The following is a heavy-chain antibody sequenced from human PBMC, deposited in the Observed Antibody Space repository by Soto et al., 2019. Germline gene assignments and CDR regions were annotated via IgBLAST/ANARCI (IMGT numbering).Heavy chain of an antibody. V-gene: IGHV1-46*01. J-gene: IGHJ2*01. CDR2: INPGGVST. CDR3: ARGGNGDNVGYWYFDL. Sequence: QVQLVQSGAEVKKPGASVEVSCKASGYTFTTYYIHWLRPAPGQGLEWMGVINPGGVSTKYAQKFQDRVTMTSDTSTSTVYMDLSSLRSEDTAVYFCARGGNGDNVGYWYFDLWGRGTQVTVSP. D-gene: IGHD4-17*01. CDR1: GYTFTTYY.